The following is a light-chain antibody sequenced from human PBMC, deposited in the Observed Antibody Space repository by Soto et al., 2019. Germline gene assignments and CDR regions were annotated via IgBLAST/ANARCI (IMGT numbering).Light chain of an antibody. CDR3: QQYGSSPKFT. J-gene: IGKJ3*01. CDR1: QSVSSSY. V-gene: IGKV3-20*01. Sequence: EIVLTQSPGTLSLSPGERATLSCRASQSVSSSYLAWYQQKPGQAPRLLIYGASSRATGIPDRFSGSGSGTAFTLIISRLEPEDFAVYYCQQYGSSPKFTFGPGTKVDIK. CDR2: GAS.